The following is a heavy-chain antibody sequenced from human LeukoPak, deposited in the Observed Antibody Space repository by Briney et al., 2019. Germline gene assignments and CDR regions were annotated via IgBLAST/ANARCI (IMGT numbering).Heavy chain of an antibody. CDR3: ARGRYYDFYP. J-gene: IGHJ5*02. Sequence: GGSLRLSCAASGFTFSGNWMSWVRQAPGKGLEWVANIQQDGSEKSYVDSVKGRFTISRDNAKNSVYLQMNSLRAEDTAVYYCARGRYYDFYPWGQGTLVTVSS. CDR1: GFTFSGNW. D-gene: IGHD3-3*01. CDR2: IQQDGSEK. V-gene: IGHV3-7*02.